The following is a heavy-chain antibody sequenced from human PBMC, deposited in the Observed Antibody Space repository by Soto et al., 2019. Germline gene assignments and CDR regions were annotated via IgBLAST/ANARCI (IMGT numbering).Heavy chain of an antibody. V-gene: IGHV5-51*01. CDR2: IYPGDSDT. CDR3: ARTAAAGKYYYGIYV. CDR1: GYSFTSYW. J-gene: IGHJ6*02. D-gene: IGHD6-13*01. Sequence: PGESLKISCKGSGYSFTSYWIGWVRQMPGKGLEWMGIIYPGDSDTRYSPSFQGQVTISADKSISTAYLQWSSLKASDTAMYYCARTAAAGKYYYGIYVRGQRTTVTVS.